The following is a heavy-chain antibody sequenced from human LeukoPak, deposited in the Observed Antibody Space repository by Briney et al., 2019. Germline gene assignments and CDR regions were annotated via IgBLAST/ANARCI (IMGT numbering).Heavy chain of an antibody. D-gene: IGHD3-3*01. CDR3: AREGGDYDFWSGPPDY. V-gene: IGHV4-59*01. CDR1: GGSISSYY. CDR2: IYYSGST. J-gene: IGHJ4*02. Sequence: PSETLSLTCTVSGGSISSYYWSWIRQPPGKGLEWIGYIYYSGSTNYNPSLKSRVTISVDTSKNQFSLKLSSVTAADTAVYYCAREGGDYDFWSGPPDYWGQGTLVTVSS.